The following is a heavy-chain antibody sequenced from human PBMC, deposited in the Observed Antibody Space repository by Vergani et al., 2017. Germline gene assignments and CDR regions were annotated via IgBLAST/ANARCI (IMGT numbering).Heavy chain of an antibody. CDR2: IRSKAYGGTT. CDR3: TRGLRWYQLLQLWFDP. D-gene: IGHD2-2*01. Sequence: EVQLVESGGGLVQPGRSLRLSCTASGFTFGDYAMSWFRQAPGKGLEWVGFIRSKAYGGTTEYAASVKGRFTISRDDSKSIAYLQMNSLKTEDTAVYYCTRGLRWYQLLQLWFDPWGQGTLVTVSS. J-gene: IGHJ5*02. V-gene: IGHV3-49*03. CDR1: GFTFGDYA.